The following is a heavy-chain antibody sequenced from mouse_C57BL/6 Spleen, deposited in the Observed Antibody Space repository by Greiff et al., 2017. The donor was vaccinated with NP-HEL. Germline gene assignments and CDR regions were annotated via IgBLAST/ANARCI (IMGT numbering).Heavy chain of an antibody. CDR3: ARSATVVVRPFAY. J-gene: IGHJ3*01. D-gene: IGHD1-1*01. V-gene: IGHV1-64*01. CDR1: GYTFTSYW. Sequence: QVQLQQPGAELVKPGASVKLSCKASGYTFTSYWMHWVKQRPGQGLEWIGMIHPNSGSTNYNEKFKSKATLTVDKSSSTAYMQLSSLTSEDSAVYYCARSATVVVRPFAYWGQGTLVTVSA. CDR2: IHPNSGST.